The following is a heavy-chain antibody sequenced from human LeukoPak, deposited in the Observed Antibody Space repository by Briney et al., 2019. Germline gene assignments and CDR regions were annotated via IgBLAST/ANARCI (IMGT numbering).Heavy chain of an antibody. CDR1: GGSICSGDYY. CDR3: ARGLLRFLEWLPSFWFDP. D-gene: IGHD3-3*01. CDR2: IYYSGST. J-gene: IGHJ5*02. V-gene: IGHV4-30-4*08. Sequence: PSQTLSLTCTVSGGSICSGDYYWSWLRQPPGKGLEWNGYIYYSGSTYYNPSLKSRLTISVDTSKNQFPLKLSSVTAADTAVYYGARGLLRFLEWLPSFWFDPWGQGTLVTVSS.